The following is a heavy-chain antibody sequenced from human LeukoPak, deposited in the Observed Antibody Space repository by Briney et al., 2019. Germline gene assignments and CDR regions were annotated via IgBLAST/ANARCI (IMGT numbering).Heavy chain of an antibody. CDR3: ARDGAPQQLAGGMDV. CDR2: IIAYNGNT. Sequence: GASVKVSCKASGYTFTSYGISWVRQAPGQGLEWVGWIIAYNGNTNYAQKLQGRVTMTTDTSTSTAYMELRSLRSDDTAVYYCARDGAPQQLAGGMDVWGQGTTVTVSS. CDR1: GYTFTSYG. J-gene: IGHJ6*02. V-gene: IGHV1-18*01. D-gene: IGHD6-13*01.